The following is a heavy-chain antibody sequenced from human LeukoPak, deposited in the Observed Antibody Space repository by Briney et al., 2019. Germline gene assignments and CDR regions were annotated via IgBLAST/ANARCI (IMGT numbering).Heavy chain of an antibody. CDR3: AKDAGYYYGSGSYSPYFDY. D-gene: IGHD3-10*01. V-gene: IGHV3-30*02. CDR1: GFTFSSYG. CDR2: IRYDGSNK. J-gene: IGHJ4*02. Sequence: PGGSLRLSCAASGFTFSSYGMHWVRQAPGKGLEWVAFIRYDGSNKYYADSVKGRFTISRDNSKNTLYLQMNSLRAEDTAVYYCAKDAGYYYGSGSYSPYFDYWGQGTLVTVSS.